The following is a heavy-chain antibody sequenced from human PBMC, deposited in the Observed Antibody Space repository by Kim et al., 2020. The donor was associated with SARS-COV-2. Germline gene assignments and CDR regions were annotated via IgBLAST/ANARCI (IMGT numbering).Heavy chain of an antibody. CDR2: IRSKGYGGTT. J-gene: IGHJ4*02. Sequence: GGSLRLSCTSSGFTFGDYTMSWFRQAPGKGLEWVGFIRSKGYGGTTEYAASVKGRFNISRDDSKSIAYLQMNSLKTEDTAVYYCTRGSSYYDSSGFDYWGQGPLVTVSS. CDR1: GFTFGDYT. CDR3: TRGSSYYDSSGFDY. D-gene: IGHD3-22*01. V-gene: IGHV3-49*03.